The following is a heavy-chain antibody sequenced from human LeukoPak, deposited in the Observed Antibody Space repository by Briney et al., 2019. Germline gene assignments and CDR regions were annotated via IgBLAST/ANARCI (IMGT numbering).Heavy chain of an antibody. J-gene: IGHJ4*02. D-gene: IGHD1-26*01. CDR3: AKSGGYGLIDY. V-gene: IGHV4-39*01. CDR2: IYSSGST. Sequence: SETLSLTCTVSGASVSGSPYYWGWIRQPPGKGLEWIGSIYSSGSTYYNASLQSRVTISIQTSKNQISLRLNSVTAADTAIYYCAKSGGYGLIDYWGQGTLVTVSS. CDR1: GASVSGSPYY.